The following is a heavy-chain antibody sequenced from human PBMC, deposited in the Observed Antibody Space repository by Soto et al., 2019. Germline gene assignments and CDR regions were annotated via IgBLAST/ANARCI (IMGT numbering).Heavy chain of an antibody. CDR3: AKVMTEYSGVAIDY. CDR1: GFTFSNFG. D-gene: IGHD1-26*01. CDR2: VSYDEVNK. J-gene: IGHJ4*02. Sequence: QVHLLESGGGVVQPGRSLRLSCVASGFTFSNFGIHWVRQAPGKGLEWLAVVSYDEVNKFYADSVRGRFTISRDNSKVTVYLQINSLRRDDTAMYFCAKVMTEYSGVAIDYWGQGTLVTVSS. V-gene: IGHV3-30*18.